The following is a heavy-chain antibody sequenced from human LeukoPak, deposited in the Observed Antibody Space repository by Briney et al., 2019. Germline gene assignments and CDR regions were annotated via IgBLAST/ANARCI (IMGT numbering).Heavy chain of an antibody. CDR1: GFTFSSYA. CDR3: ARDGRFGELLYALEG. Sequence: RPGGFLRLSCAASGFTFSSYAMSWVRQAPGKGLEWVSVITGSGDSTYYADSVKGRFTISRDNAKNSLYLQMNSLRAEDTAVYYCARDGRFGELLYALEGWGQGTLVTVSS. CDR2: ITGSGDST. J-gene: IGHJ4*02. D-gene: IGHD3-10*01. V-gene: IGHV3-23*01.